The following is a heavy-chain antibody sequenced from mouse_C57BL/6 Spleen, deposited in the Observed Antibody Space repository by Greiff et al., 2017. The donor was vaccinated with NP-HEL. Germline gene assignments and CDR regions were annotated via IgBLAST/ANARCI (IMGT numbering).Heavy chain of an antibody. CDR2: IDPSDSET. D-gene: IGHD4-1*01. Sequence: QVQLKQPGAELVRPGSSVKLSCKASGYTFTSYWMHWVKQRPIQGLEWIGNIDPSDSETHYNQKFKDKATLTVDKSSSTAYMQLSSLTSEDSAVYYCARNWYAMDYWGQGTSVTVSS. J-gene: IGHJ4*01. CDR3: ARNWYAMDY. V-gene: IGHV1-52*01. CDR1: GYTFTSYW.